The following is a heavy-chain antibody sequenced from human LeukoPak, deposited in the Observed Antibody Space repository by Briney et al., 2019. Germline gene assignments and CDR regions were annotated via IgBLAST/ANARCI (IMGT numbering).Heavy chain of an antibody. Sequence: SETLSLTCTVSGGSLSSNSYFWSWIRQPPGKGLEWIGYIYYSGSTNYNPSLKSRVTISVDKSKNQFSLKLSSVTAADTAVYYCARQLIAVAGDAFDIWGQGTMVTVSS. CDR1: GGSLSSNSYF. V-gene: IGHV4-61*05. D-gene: IGHD6-19*01. J-gene: IGHJ3*02. CDR2: IYYSGST. CDR3: ARQLIAVAGDAFDI.